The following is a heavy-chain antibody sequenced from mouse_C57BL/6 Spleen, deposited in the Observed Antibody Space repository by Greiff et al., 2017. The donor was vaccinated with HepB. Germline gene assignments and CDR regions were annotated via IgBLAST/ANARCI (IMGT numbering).Heavy chain of an antibody. J-gene: IGHJ4*01. Sequence: QVQLKESGAELARPGASVKLSCKASGYTFTSYGISWVKQRTGQGLEWIGEIYPRSGNTYYNEKFKGKATLTADKSSSTAYMELRSLTSEDSAVYFCARDGTSGAMDYWGQGTSVTVSS. D-gene: IGHD2-1*01. CDR2: IYPRSGNT. CDR1: GYTFTSYG. V-gene: IGHV1-81*01. CDR3: ARDGTSGAMDY.